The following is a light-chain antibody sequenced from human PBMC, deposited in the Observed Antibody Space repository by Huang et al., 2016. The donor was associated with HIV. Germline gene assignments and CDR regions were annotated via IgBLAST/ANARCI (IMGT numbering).Light chain of an antibody. CDR2: SAS. Sequence: DIQMTQSPSSMSASVGDRVTIACRASESISSYLSWFQQKPGKAPQLLIFSASAVYRGVPSRFTGSGSGTDFTLTISSLQPEDFATYYCQQSYSFPLTFGGGTRLEIK. J-gene: IGKJ4*01. CDR3: QQSYSFPLT. CDR1: ESISSY. V-gene: IGKV1-39*01.